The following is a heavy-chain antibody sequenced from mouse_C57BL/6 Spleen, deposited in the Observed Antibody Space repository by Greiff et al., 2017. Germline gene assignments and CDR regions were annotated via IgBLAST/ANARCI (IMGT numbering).Heavy chain of an antibody. CDR3: ARRNGNYGYFDY. J-gene: IGHJ2*01. Sequence: EVQLQESGPVLVKPGASVKMSCKASGYTFTDYYMNWVKQSHGKSLEWIGVINPYNGGTSYNQKFKGKATLTVDKSSSTAYMELNSLTSEDSAVYYCARRNGNYGYFDYGGQGTTLTVSS. V-gene: IGHV1-19*01. CDR2: INPYNGGT. D-gene: IGHD2-1*01. CDR1: GYTFTDYY.